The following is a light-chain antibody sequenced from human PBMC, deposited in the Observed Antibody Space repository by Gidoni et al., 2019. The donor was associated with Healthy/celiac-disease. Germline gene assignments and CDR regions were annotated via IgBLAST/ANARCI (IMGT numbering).Light chain of an antibody. CDR3: SSYTSSSTLVV. CDR1: SSDVDGYNY. V-gene: IGLV2-14*01. Sequence: QSALTQPASVSGSPGQSITISCTGTSSDVDGYNYVSWYQQHPGKAPKLMIYDVSNRSSGVSNRFSGSKSGNTASLTISGLQAEDEADYYCSSYTSSSTLVVFGGGTKLTVL. CDR2: DVS. J-gene: IGLJ2*01.